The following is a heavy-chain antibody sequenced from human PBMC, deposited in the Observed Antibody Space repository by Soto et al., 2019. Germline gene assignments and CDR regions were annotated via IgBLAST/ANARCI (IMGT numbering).Heavy chain of an antibody. CDR1: GYTFTSYY. CDR3: ATATTVATGWYFDL. J-gene: IGHJ2*01. Sequence: ASVKVSCKASGYTFTSYYMHWVRQAPGQGLEWMGIINASSGRISYAQKFQDRVTLTRDTSASTAYMELSSLRGEDTAVYYCATATTVATGWYFDLWGRGTLVTVSS. V-gene: IGHV1-46*01. D-gene: IGHD4-17*01. CDR2: INASSGRI.